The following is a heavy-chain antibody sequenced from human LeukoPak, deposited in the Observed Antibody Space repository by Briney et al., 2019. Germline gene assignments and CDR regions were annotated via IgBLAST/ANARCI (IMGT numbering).Heavy chain of an antibody. CDR2: IYPGDSDT. CDR3: ASIAVADGWNY. Sequence: GESLKISCKGSGYIFTSYWIGWVRQMPGKGLEWMGIIYPGDSDTKYSPSFQGQVTISADKSISTAYLQWSSLKASDTAMYYCASIAVADGWNYWGQGTLVTVSS. J-gene: IGHJ4*02. D-gene: IGHD6-19*01. CDR1: GYIFTSYW. V-gene: IGHV5-51*01.